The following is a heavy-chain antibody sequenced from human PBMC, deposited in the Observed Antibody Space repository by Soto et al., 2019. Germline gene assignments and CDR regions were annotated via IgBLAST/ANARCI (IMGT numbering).Heavy chain of an antibody. D-gene: IGHD2-2*01. CDR1: GFTFSSYS. CDR2: ISSSSSSI. V-gene: IGHV3-21*01. CDR3: ARGNGYQLPSKMDYYYYMDL. Sequence: GGSLRHSCAASGFTFSSYSMNWVRQAPGKGLAWVSSISSSSSSIYYADSVKGRFTISRDNAKNTLYLQMNSLRAEDTSVYYCARGNGYQLPSKMDYYYYMDLWGKGTTVTVS. J-gene: IGHJ6*03.